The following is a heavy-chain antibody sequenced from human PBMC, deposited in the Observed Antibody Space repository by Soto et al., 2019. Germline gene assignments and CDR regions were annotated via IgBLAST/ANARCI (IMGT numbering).Heavy chain of an antibody. V-gene: IGHV4-31*03. Sequence: SETLSLTCNVSGDSITSGGYYWSWIRQHPGKGLEWIGYIHYSGNTYYNPSLESRVSISVDTSKIQFSLKLSSVTAADTAVYFCAREWRNYYFDFWGQGTLVTVSS. CDR1: GDSITSGGYY. CDR2: IHYSGNT. J-gene: IGHJ4*02. D-gene: IGHD1-7*01. CDR3: AREWRNYYFDF.